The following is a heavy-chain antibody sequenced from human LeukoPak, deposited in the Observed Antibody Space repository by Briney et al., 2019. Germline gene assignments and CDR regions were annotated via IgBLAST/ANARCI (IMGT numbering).Heavy chain of an antibody. CDR1: GFTFSRHS. D-gene: IGHD6-13*01. CDR2: TSSSSSTI. J-gene: IGHJ4*02. V-gene: IGHV3-48*02. Sequence: PGGSLRLSCAASGFTFSRHSMNWVRQAPGKGLEWVSYTSSSSSTIYYADSVKGRFTISRDNAKNSLYLQMNSLRDEDTAVYYCARVGYDNTRPAPYWGQGTLVTVSS. CDR3: ARVGYDNTRPAPY.